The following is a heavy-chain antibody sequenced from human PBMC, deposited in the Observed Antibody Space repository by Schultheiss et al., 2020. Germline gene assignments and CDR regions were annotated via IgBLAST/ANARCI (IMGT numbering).Heavy chain of an antibody. CDR3: AKVPEFSIPRYTYDSRGYYGFDF. Sequence: ASVKVSCKASGYTFTGYYMHWVRQAPGQGLEWMGWINPNSGGTNYAQKFQGRVTMTRNTSISTAYMELSSLRSEDTAVYYCAKVPEFSIPRYTYDSRGYYGFDFRGQGNLGTVSS. V-gene: IGHV1-2*02. J-gene: IGHJ4*02. CDR1: GYTFTGYY. CDR2: INPNSGGT. D-gene: IGHD3-22*01.